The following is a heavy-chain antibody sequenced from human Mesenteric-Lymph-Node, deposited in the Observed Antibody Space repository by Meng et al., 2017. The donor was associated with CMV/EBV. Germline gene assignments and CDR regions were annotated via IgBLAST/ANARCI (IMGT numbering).Heavy chain of an antibody. CDR2: ISYDGSNK. CDR1: GFTFSSYA. V-gene: IGHV3-30-3*01. D-gene: IGHD6-13*01. J-gene: IGHJ6*02. CDR3: AKDRYSSSPYYYFGMDV. Sequence: GESLKISCAASGFTFSSYAMHWVRQAPGKRLEWVAVISYDGSNKYYADSVKGRFTISRDNSKNTLYLQMNSLRAEDTALFYCAKDRYSSSPYYYFGMDVWGQGTTVTVSS.